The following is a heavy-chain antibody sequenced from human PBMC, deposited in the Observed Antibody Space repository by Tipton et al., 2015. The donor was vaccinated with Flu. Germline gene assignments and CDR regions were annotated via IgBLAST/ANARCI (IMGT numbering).Heavy chain of an antibody. CDR3: ARHRGDSNYWQQLVRIYYYYGMDV. D-gene: IGHD6-13*01. J-gene: IGHJ6*02. Sequence: TLSLTCTVSGGSISSYYWSWIRQPPGKGLEWIGYIYYSGSTNYNPSLKSRVTISVDTSKNQFSLKLSSVTAADTAVYYCARHRGDSNYWQQLVRIYYYYGMDVWGQGTTVTVSS. CDR2: IYYSGST. CDR1: GGSISSYY. V-gene: IGHV4-59*08.